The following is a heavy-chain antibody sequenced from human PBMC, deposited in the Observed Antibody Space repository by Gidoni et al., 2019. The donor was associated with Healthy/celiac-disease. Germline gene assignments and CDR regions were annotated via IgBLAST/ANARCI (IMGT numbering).Heavy chain of an antibody. D-gene: IGHD2-8*01. CDR3: ARFGMAKYYFDY. CDR2: IWYDGSNK. Sequence: VLEWVAVIWYDGSNKYYADSVKGRFTISRDNSKNTLYLQMNSLRAEDTAVYYCARFGMAKYYFDYWGQGTLVTVSS. J-gene: IGHJ4*02. V-gene: IGHV3-33*01.